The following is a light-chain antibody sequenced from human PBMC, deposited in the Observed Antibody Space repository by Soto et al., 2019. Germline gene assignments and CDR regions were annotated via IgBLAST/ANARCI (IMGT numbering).Light chain of an antibody. V-gene: IGLV2-23*02. CDR1: SSDVGSHNL. J-gene: IGLJ7*01. Sequence: QSALTQPASVSGSPGQSITTSCTGTSSDVGSHNLVSWYQQHPGQAPKLMIYEVSKRPLGVSARFSASKSGNTASLTISGLQAEDEADYYCRSYGGSRAVFGGGTQLTVL. CDR2: EVS. CDR3: RSYGGSRAV.